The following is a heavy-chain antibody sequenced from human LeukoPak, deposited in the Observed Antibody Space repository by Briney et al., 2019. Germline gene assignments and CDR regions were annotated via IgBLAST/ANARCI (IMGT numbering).Heavy chain of an antibody. V-gene: IGHV3-7*03. CDR1: GFTFKNHW. D-gene: IGHD3-10*01. Sequence: GGSLRLSCATSGFTFKNHWMNWVRQAPGKGLEWVANIKQDGSETKYVDSVKGRFTISRDNAQNSVSLQLNSLRAEDTAVYFCARTRDSDSGSSYRVFDLWGQGTLVTVSS. J-gene: IGHJ4*02. CDR3: ARTRDSDSGSSYRVFDL. CDR2: IKQDGSET.